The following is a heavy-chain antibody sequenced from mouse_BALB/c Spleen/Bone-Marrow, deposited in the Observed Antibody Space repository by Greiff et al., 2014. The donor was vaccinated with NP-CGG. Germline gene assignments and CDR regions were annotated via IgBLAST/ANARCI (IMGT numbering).Heavy chain of an antibody. V-gene: IGHV5-4*02. CDR2: ISDGGGYT. CDR1: GFTFSDYY. CDR3: VRSGERYGGMDY. J-gene: IGHJ4*01. Sequence: VQLKESGGGLVKPGGSLKLSCAASGFTFSDYYMCWIRQTPEKRLEWVATISDGGGYTYYPDSVKGRFTISRDNAKNNLYLQMSSLKSEDTATCYCVRSGERYGGMDYWGQGTSVTVSS. D-gene: IGHD2-10*02.